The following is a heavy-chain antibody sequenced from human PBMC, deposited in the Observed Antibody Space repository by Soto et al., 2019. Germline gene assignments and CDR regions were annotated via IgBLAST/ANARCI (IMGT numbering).Heavy chain of an antibody. J-gene: IGHJ4*02. D-gene: IGHD1-1*01. V-gene: IGHV1-18*01. Sequence: QVQLVQSGAEVKKPGASVKVSCKGSGYAFTTYGITWVRQAPGQGLEWMGWISAHNGNTNYAQKFQGRVTVTRDTSTSTAYMELSSLRSDVTAVYYCARGRYGDYWGQGALVTVSS. CDR3: ARGRYGDY. CDR1: GYAFTTYG. CDR2: ISAHNGNT.